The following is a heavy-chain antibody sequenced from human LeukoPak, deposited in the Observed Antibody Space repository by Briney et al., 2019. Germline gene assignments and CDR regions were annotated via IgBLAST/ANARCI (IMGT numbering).Heavy chain of an antibody. CDR3: VLWFGELTGSFDY. V-gene: IGHV1-2*02. Sequence: GASVKVSCKASGYTFTGYYMHWVRQAPGQGLEWMGWINPNSGGTNYAQKFQGRVTMTRDTSISTAYMELSRLRSDDTAVYYCVLWFGELTGSFDYWGQGTLVTVSS. CDR2: INPNSGGT. CDR1: GYTFTGYY. D-gene: IGHD3-10*01. J-gene: IGHJ4*02.